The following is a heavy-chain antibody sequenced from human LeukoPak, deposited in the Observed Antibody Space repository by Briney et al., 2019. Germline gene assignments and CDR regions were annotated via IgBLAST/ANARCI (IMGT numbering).Heavy chain of an antibody. CDR1: GGTFSSYA. V-gene: IGHV1-69*05. J-gene: IGHJ4*02. Sequence: SVKVSCKASGGTFSSYAISWVRQAPGQGLEWMGGIIPIFGTANYAQKFQGRVTITTDESTCTAYMELSSLRSEDTAVYYCARPSYYYDSSGYYRFDYWGQGTLVTVSS. CDR3: ARPSYYYDSSGYYRFDY. D-gene: IGHD3-22*01. CDR2: IIPIFGTA.